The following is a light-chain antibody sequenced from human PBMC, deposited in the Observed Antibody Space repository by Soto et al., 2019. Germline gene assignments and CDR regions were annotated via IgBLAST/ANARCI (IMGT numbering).Light chain of an antibody. J-gene: IGKJ4*01. CDR1: QSISDN. V-gene: IGKV3-15*01. CDR2: GAS. Sequence: DIVMTQSPAILSVSLGERATLSCLASQSISDNLAWYQQRSGQAPRLLIYGASTRATGVPARFSGSGSGTEFTLTISSLXXXXXXXXYCQQYKSWPPLTFGGGTKVE. CDR3: QQYKSWPPLT.